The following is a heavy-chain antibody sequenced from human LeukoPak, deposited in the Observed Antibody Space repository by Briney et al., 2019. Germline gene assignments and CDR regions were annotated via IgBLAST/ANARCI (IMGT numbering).Heavy chain of an antibody. J-gene: IGHJ4*02. V-gene: IGHV3-33*01. Sequence: GGSLRLSCAASGFTFSSYGMHWVRQAPGKGLEWVAVIWYDGSNKYYADSVKGRFTISRDNSKNTLYLQMNSLRSDDTAVYYCARGRRSAYYDSSGHLDYWGQGTLVTVSS. CDR1: GFTFSSYG. CDR2: IWYDGSNK. D-gene: IGHD3-22*01. CDR3: ARGRRSAYYDSSGHLDY.